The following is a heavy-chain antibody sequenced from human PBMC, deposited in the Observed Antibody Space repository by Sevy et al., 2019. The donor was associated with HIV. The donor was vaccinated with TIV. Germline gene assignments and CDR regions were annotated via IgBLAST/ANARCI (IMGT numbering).Heavy chain of an antibody. Sequence: SETLSLTCTVSGGSITSLYWNWIRQPPGKGLEWVSNIYYNGHINYNPSLKSRVTLSLDTSKNQFSLRLSSVTAADTAMYYCAGENAWGRGYSWGQGTLVTVSS. CDR1: GGSITSLY. V-gene: IGHV4-59*08. D-gene: IGHD1-26*01. CDR2: IYYNGHI. J-gene: IGHJ4*02. CDR3: AGENAWGRGYS.